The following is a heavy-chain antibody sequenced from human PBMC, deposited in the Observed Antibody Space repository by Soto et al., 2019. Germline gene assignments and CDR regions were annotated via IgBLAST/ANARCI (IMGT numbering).Heavy chain of an antibody. Sequence: PGGSLRLSCAASGFTFSSYDMQWVRQATGKGLEWVSAIGTAGDTYYPGSVKGRFTISRENAKNSLHLQMNSLRAGDTAVYYCARSPPGGYHYYYGMDVWGQGTTVTVSS. J-gene: IGHJ6*02. D-gene: IGHD3-22*01. CDR2: IGTAGDT. CDR1: GFTFSSYD. CDR3: ARSPPGGYHYYYGMDV. V-gene: IGHV3-13*04.